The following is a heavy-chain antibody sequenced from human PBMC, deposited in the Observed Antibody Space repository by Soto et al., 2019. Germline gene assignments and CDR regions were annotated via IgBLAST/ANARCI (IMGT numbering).Heavy chain of an antibody. CDR3: ARVAGSGWYSSYYYYYMDV. J-gene: IGHJ6*03. D-gene: IGHD6-19*01. CDR1: GYTFTSYG. CDR2: ISAYNGNT. Sequence: ASVKVSCKASGYTFTSYGISWVRQAPGQGLEWMGWISAYNGNTNYAQKLQGRVTMTTDTSTSTAYMELRSLRSDDTAVYYCARVAGSGWYSSYYYYYMDVWGKGTTVNVSS. V-gene: IGHV1-18*01.